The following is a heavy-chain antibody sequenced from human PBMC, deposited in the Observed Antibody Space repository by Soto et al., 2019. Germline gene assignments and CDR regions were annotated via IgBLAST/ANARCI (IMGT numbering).Heavy chain of an antibody. CDR3: AKDYGSLTLISDY. CDR1: GFTFSSYG. Sequence: QVQLVESGGGVVQPGRSPRLSCAASGFTFSSYGMHWVRQAPGKGLEWVAVISYDGSNEDYADSVKGRFTISRDNSKSTLYLEMNSLRAEDTAVYYCAKDYGSLTLISDYWGQGTLVTVSS. V-gene: IGHV3-30*18. D-gene: IGHD3-22*01. J-gene: IGHJ4*02. CDR2: ISYDGSNE.